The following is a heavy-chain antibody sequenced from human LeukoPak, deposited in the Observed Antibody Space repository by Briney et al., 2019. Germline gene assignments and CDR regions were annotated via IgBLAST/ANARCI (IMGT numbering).Heavy chain of an antibody. CDR1: GYTFTGYY. D-gene: IGHD5-24*01. CDR2: INPNSGGT. Sequence: ASVKVSCKASGYTFTGYYMHWVRQAPGQGLEWMGWINPNSGGTNYAQKFQGRVTMTRDTSISTAYKELSRLRSDDTAVYYCARGGGQDGYNEGVPWSYWGQGTLVTVSS. V-gene: IGHV1-2*02. J-gene: IGHJ4*02. CDR3: ARGGGQDGYNEGVPWSY.